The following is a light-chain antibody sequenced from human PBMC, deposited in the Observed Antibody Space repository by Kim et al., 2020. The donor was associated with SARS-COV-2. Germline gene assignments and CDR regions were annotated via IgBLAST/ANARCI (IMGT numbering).Light chain of an antibody. CDR2: GNS. CDR3: QSYDSSLSGFVV. Sequence: VTNPCTGSSSNIGAGYDVHWYQQLPGTAPKLLIYGNSNRPSGVPDRFSGSKSGTSASLAITGLQAEDEADYYCQSYDSSLSGFVVFGGGTQLTVL. J-gene: IGLJ2*01. CDR1: SSNIGAGYD. V-gene: IGLV1-40*01.